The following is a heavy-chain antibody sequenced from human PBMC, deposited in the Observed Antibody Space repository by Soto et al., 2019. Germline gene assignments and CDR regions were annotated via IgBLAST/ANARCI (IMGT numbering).Heavy chain of an antibody. CDR1: GFSFSTYA. CDR3: AKASSTTYWYFDL. V-gene: IGHV3-23*01. Sequence: EVQLLDSGGGLVQPGGSLRLSCAASGFSFSTYAMAWVRQASGKGLEWVAGISGSSETTHYADSERGRFTISRDNVKNTLDPRMEGLRAEDTALDFWAKASSTTYWYFDLWGRGTLVTVSS. CDR2: ISGSSETT. D-gene: IGHD1-1*01. J-gene: IGHJ2*01.